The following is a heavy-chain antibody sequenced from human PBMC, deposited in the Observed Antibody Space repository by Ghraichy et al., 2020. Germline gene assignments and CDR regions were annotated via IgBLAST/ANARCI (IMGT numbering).Heavy chain of an antibody. Sequence: ITCKGSGYSFTSYWIGWVRQMPGKGLEWMGTIYPGDSDTRYSPSFQGQVTISADKSISTAYLQWSSLKASDTAMYYCARREGTVTTGYFQHWGQGTLVTVSS. J-gene: IGHJ1*01. CDR3: ARREGTVTTGYFQH. CDR2: IYPGDSDT. CDR1: GYSFTSYW. V-gene: IGHV5-51*01. D-gene: IGHD4-17*01.